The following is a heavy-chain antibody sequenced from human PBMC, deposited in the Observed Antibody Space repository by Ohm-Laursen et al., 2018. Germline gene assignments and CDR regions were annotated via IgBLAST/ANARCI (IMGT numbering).Heavy chain of an antibody. D-gene: IGHD2/OR15-2a*01. CDR1: GFTVSDAW. Sequence: GSLRLSCAAPGFTVSDAWMSWVRQAPGKGLEYVGRIKSKAAGETREYAEPVKGRFTILRDDSKNTLSLQMNILKTEDTGVYYCSTDHFSWGQGTLVTVSS. CDR3: STDHFS. J-gene: IGHJ5*02. V-gene: IGHV3-15*01. CDR2: IKSKAAGETR.